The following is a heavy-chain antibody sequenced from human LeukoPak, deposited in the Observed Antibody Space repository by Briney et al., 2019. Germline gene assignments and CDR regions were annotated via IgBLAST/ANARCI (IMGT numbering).Heavy chain of an antibody. Sequence: SQTLSLTCAISGDSVSSNSAAWNWIRQSPSRGLEWLGRTYYRSKWYNDYAVSVKSRITINPDTSKNQYSLQLNSVTPEDTAVYYCARVSPVAYLGAFDIWGQGTMVTVSS. CDR2: TYYRSKWYN. V-gene: IGHV6-1*01. D-gene: IGHD5-12*01. CDR1: GDSVSSNSAA. CDR3: ARVSPVAYLGAFDI. J-gene: IGHJ3*02.